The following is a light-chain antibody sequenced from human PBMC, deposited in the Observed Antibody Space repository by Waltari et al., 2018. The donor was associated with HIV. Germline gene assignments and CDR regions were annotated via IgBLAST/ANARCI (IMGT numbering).Light chain of an antibody. CDR2: EVT. CDR3: SSYAHTNQVYVL. V-gene: IGLV2-8*01. CDR1: SSDIGGSSY. J-gene: IGLJ2*01. Sequence: QSALTQSPSSSGFPGKLSSLSCTGTSSDIGGSSYVSWYQQHPGKAPKLSMTEVTKRPSGVPARFCDSKPGNTASPTVSGLPAEDDAHYCCSSYAHTNQVYVLFGGG.